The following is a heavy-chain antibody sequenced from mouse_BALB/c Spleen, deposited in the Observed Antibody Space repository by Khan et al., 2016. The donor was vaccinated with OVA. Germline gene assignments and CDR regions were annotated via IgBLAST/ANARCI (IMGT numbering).Heavy chain of an antibody. CDR2: IDPANGNT. J-gene: IGHJ3*01. D-gene: IGHD2-4*01. CDR3: ASPHDYGFAY. Sequence: VQLKQSGAELVKPGASVKLSCTASGFNIKDTYMHWVKQRPEQGLEWIGRIDPANGNTKYDPKFQGKATITADTSSNTAYLQLSSLTSEDTAVYYCASPHDYGFAYWGQGTLVTVSA. CDR1: GFNIKDTY. V-gene: IGHV14-3*02.